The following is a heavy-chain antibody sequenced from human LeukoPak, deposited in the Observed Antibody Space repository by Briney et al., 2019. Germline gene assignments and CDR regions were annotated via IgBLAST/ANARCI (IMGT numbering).Heavy chain of an antibody. CDR1: GFTFSSSW. CDR3: ARVDIYNGNPLSLGC. D-gene: IGHD5-12*01. CDR2: INSDGSST. J-gene: IGHJ4*02. Sequence: GGSLRLSCAASGFTFSSSWMHWVRQAPGKGLVWVSRINSDGSSTSYADSVKGRFTISRDNAKNTLYLQVNSLRAEDTAVYYCARVDIYNGNPLSLGCWGQGTLVTVSS. V-gene: IGHV3-74*01.